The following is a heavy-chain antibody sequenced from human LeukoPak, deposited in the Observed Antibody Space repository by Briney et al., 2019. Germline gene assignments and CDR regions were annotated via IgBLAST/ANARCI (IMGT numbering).Heavy chain of an antibody. CDR1: GFTFRDYN. V-gene: IGHV3-11*01. CDR3: ARSIGLTGGGVDV. CDR2: ITDSGSTI. Sequence: GSLRLSCAASGFTFRDYNMNWVRQAPGKGLEWVSYITDSGSTIHYADSVNGRFTISRDNAKNSLYLQMNSLRAEDSAVYYGARSIGLTGGGVDVWGRGTTVTVSS. D-gene: IGHD3-9*01. J-gene: IGHJ6*02.